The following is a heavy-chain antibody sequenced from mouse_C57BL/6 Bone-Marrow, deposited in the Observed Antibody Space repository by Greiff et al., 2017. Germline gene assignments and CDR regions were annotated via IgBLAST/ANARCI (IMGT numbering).Heavy chain of an antibody. D-gene: IGHD1-1*01. Sequence: EVQLQESGGDLVKPGGSLKLSCAASGFTFSSYGMSWVRQTPDKRLEWVATISSGGSYTYYPDSVKGRFTISRDNAKNALYLQMSSLKSEDTAMYYFARHGCYYGSDWDFDVWGTGTTVTVSS. V-gene: IGHV5-6*01. CDR3: ARHGCYYGSDWDFDV. CDR1: GFTFSSYG. J-gene: IGHJ1*03. CDR2: ISSGGSYT.